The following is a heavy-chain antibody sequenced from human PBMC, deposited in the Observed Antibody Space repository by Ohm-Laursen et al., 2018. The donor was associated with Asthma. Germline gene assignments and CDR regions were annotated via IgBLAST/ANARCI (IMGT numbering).Heavy chain of an antibody. J-gene: IGHJ4*02. D-gene: IGHD3-22*01. CDR3: ARGSFYYESTDYYFFDH. CDR2: IYHSVNT. Sequence: SETLSLTCAVYGGSFSGYYWSWIRQPPGKGLEWIGYIYHSVNTYSNPSLRSRVAISVDTSTNQFSLNLTSVTAADTAVYYCARGSFYYESTDYYFFDHWGQGALVTVSS. V-gene: IGHV4-34*09. CDR1: GGSFSGYY.